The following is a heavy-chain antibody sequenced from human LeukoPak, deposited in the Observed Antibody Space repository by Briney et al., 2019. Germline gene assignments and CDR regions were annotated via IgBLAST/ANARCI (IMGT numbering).Heavy chain of an antibody. J-gene: IGHJ3*02. CDR3: VLVVPATRGYAFYI. CDR2: MNPKRGNT. CDR1: GYTFNIYD. Sequence: GASVKVSYKGSGYTFNIYDINWVRQAAGKGREGMGWMNPKRGNTGYTQKLQGRDTMTRNSHISKAYMEESILRSEDTAFYYCVLVVPATRGYAFYIWGQGTMVTVSS. D-gene: IGHD2-2*01. V-gene: IGHV1-8*01.